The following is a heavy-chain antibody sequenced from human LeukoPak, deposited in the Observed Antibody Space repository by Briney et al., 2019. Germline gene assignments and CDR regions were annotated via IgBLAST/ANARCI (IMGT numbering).Heavy chain of an antibody. Sequence: PGGSLRLSCAASGFTFSYYYMSWIRQAPGKGLEWVSYISSSSSYTNYADSVKGRFTISRDNAKNSLYLQMNSLRAEDTAVYYCARVIGGIRYFDWYNWFDPWGQGTLVTVSS. CDR1: GFTFSYYY. J-gene: IGHJ5*02. CDR2: ISSSSSYT. CDR3: ARVIGGIRYFDWYNWFDP. D-gene: IGHD3-9*01. V-gene: IGHV3-11*05.